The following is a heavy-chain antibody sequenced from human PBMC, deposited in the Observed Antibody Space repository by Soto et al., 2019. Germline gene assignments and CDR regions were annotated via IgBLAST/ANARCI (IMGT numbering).Heavy chain of an antibody. D-gene: IGHD6-13*01. CDR3: AKDYASTWYWYFDP. J-gene: IGHJ5*02. CDR1: GFSFSNFA. Sequence: GSLRLSCAASGFSFSNFAMSWVRQAPGTGLEWVSCISGSGDKTYYLDSVKGRFTISRDNSKNTLYLHLNSLGAEDTAVYFCAKDYASTWYWYFDPWGQGTLVTVSS. CDR2: ISGSGDKT. V-gene: IGHV3-23*01.